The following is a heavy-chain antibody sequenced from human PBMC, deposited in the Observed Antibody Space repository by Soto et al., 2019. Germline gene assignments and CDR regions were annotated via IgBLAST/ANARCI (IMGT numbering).Heavy chain of an antibody. D-gene: IGHD2-2*01. CDR1: GFTFSNAW. V-gene: IGHV3-15*01. CDR3: TTDLGGYCSSTTYCTPNLHSWFDP. CDR2: IRSKTDGGTT. J-gene: IGHJ5*02. Sequence: PGGSLRLSCAASGFTFSNAWMSWVRQAPGKGLEWVGRIRSKTDGGTTDYAAPVKGRFTISRDDSKNTLYLQMNSLKTEDTALYYCTTDLGGYCSSTTYCTPNLHSWFDPWGQGTLVTVSS.